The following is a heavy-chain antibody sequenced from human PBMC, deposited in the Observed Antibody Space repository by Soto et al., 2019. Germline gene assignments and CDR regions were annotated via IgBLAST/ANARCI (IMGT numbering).Heavy chain of an antibody. CDR2: IYYSGST. CDR1: GGSISSGDYY. D-gene: IGHD2-2*01. Sequence: TSETLSLTCTVSGGSISSGDYYWSWIRQPPGKGLEWIGYIYYSGSTYYNPSLKSRVTISVDTSKNQFSLKLSSVTAADTAVYYCARDTVPAAIHYYYYGMDVWGQGTTVTVS. V-gene: IGHV4-30-4*01. J-gene: IGHJ6*02. CDR3: ARDTVPAAIHYYYYGMDV.